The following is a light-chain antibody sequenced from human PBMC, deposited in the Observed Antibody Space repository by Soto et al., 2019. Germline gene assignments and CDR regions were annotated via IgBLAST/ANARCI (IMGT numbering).Light chain of an antibody. Sequence: EIVLTQSPATLSLSPGERATLSCRASQSVSSYLAWYQQKPGQAPRLLIYDASNRATGIPVRFSGSGSGTDFTLTISSLEPEDFAFYYCQQRGNWPPTFGPGTKVNIK. CDR3: QQRGNWPPT. CDR2: DAS. J-gene: IGKJ3*01. CDR1: QSVSSY. V-gene: IGKV3-11*01.